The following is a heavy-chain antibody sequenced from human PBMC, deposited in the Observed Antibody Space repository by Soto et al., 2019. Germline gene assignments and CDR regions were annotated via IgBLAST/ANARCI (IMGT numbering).Heavy chain of an antibody. Sequence: QVQLQQWGAGLLKPSETLSLTCAVYGGSFSGYYWSWIRQPPGKGLEWIGEINHSGSTNYNPSLKSRVTISVDTSKNQFSLKLSSVTAADTAVYYCARGRGKYDFWSGYLYWYFDLWGRGTLVTVSS. D-gene: IGHD3-3*01. CDR3: ARGRGKYDFWSGYLYWYFDL. CDR2: INHSGST. J-gene: IGHJ2*01. V-gene: IGHV4-34*01. CDR1: GGSFSGYY.